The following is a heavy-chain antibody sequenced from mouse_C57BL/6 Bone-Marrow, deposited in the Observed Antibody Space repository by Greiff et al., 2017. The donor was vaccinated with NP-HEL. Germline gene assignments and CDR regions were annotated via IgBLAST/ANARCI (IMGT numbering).Heavy chain of an antibody. V-gene: IGHV1-55*01. J-gene: IGHJ2*01. CDR1: GYTFTSYW. CDR3: ASEDYDYPSGY. D-gene: IGHD2-4*01. CDR2: IYPGSGST. Sequence: QVQLKQPGAELVKPGASVKMSCKASGYTFTSYWITWVKQRPGQGLEWIGDIYPGSGSTNYNEKFKSKATLTVDTSSSTAYMQLSSLTSEDSAVYYCASEDYDYPSGYWGQGTTLTVSS.